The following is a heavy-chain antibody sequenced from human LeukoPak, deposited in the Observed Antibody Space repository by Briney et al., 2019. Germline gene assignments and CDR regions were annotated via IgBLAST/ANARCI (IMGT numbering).Heavy chain of an antibody. J-gene: IGHJ3*02. D-gene: IGHD5-24*01. CDR1: GYSFTDYW. Sequence: GESLKISCKGSGYSFTDYWIAWVRQMPGVGLGWIGIIYPGDSDTRYSPSIQGHVSISADKSISTAYLQWSSLKPSDTAMYYCARVRRDVYNYDAVDIWGQGTMVTVSS. V-gene: IGHV5-51*01. CDR2: IYPGDSDT. CDR3: ARVRRDVYNYDAVDI.